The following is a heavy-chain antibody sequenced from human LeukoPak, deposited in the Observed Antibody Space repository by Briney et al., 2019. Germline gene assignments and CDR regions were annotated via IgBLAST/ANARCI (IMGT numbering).Heavy chain of an antibody. D-gene: IGHD4-17*01. CDR2: INPSGGST. Sequence: ASVRVSCKASGYTFTSYFMHWVRQAPGQGLEWMGIINPSGGSTSYAQKFQGRVTMTWDASTSTVYMELSSLRSDDTAVYYCARSYGDYTEFDYWGQGTLVTVSS. J-gene: IGHJ4*02. CDR1: GYTFTSYF. CDR3: ARSYGDYTEFDY. V-gene: IGHV1-46*01.